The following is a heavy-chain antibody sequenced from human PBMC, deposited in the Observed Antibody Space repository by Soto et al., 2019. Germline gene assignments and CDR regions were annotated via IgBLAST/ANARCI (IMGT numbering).Heavy chain of an antibody. CDR3: AKSARHRSISTFPAPRDHSYSSLDA. CDR2: ISGTGGST. J-gene: IGHJ6*03. D-gene: IGHD2-21*01. Sequence: GGSLRLSCAASGRTFTNYGMSWVRQAPGKGLEWVSSISGTGGSTYYADSVKGRFTISRDNSQNTVFLQMNRRTADDTALYYCAKSARHRSISTFPAPRDHSYSSLDAGAKGTTVT. V-gene: IGHV3-23*01. CDR1: GRTFTNYG.